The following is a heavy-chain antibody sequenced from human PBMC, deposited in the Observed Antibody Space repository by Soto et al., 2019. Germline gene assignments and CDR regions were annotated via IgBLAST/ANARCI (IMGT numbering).Heavy chain of an antibody. V-gene: IGHV1-69*01. CDR2: VIPLFDTA. J-gene: IGHJ6*02. CDR3: ATGGHNDGYNCYHGMDV. Sequence: QVQVVQSGAEVKKPGSSVKVSCNVSGGIFTNNAISWVRQAPGQGLEWLGGVIPLFDTAYYAQIFRGRLRTSADGATTTAYMELSGLTSAETAVYFCATGGHNDGYNCYHGMDVWGQGTTVTVS. CDR1: GGIFTNNA. D-gene: IGHD5-18*01.